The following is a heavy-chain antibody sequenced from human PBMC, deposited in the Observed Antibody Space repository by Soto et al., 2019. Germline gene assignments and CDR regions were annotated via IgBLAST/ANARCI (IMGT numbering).Heavy chain of an antibody. CDR3: AREVKAATQDYFDY. V-gene: IGHV4-59*01. CDR1: GGSISSYY. J-gene: IGHJ4*02. Sequence: PSETLSLTCTVSGGSISSYYWSWTRQPPGKGLEWIGYIYYSGSTNYNPSLKSRVTISVDTSKNQFSLKLSSVTAADTAVCYCAREVKAATQDYFDYWGQGTLVTVSS. D-gene: IGHD6-13*01. CDR2: IYYSGST.